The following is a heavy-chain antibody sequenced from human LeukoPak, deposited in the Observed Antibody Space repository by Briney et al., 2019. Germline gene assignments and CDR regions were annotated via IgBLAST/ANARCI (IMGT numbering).Heavy chain of an antibody. CDR3: AKYGSGQLWLLGRYFDF. CDR2: ISHDGAST. CDR1: GYTFYNYA. V-gene: IGHV3-23*01. D-gene: IGHD3-16*01. Sequence: GGSLRLSCAASGYTFYNYAVTWVRQAPGKGLEWVSSISHDGASTHYADSVKGRFTISRDNSKNTVFLQMDSLRAEDTAVYFCAKYGSGQLWLLGRYFDFWGRGTLVSVSS. J-gene: IGHJ2*01.